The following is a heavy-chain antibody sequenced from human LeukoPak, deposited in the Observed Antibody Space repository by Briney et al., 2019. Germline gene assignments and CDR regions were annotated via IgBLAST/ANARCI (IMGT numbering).Heavy chain of an antibody. CDR3: VRTEVSSGSEDY. Sequence: SETLSLTCTVSGGSIISSAYYWSWIRQPPGKGLEWIGYIYYSGSTYYNPSLKSRVTISLDTSKNQFSLKLSSVTAADTAVYYCVRTEVSSGSEDYWGQGTLITVSS. CDR2: IYYSGST. D-gene: IGHD6-19*01. V-gene: IGHV4-30-4*08. J-gene: IGHJ4*02. CDR1: GGSIISSAYY.